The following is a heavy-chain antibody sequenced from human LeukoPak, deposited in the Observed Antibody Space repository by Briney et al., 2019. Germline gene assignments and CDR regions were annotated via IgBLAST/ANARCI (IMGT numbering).Heavy chain of an antibody. D-gene: IGHD3-22*01. CDR2: IRSKAYGGTT. V-gene: IGHV3-49*04. CDR3: TRDSSLYDSSGYCDY. Sequence: PGGSLRLSCAASGFTFSSYAMSWVRQAPGKGLEWVGFIRSKAYGGTTEYAASVKGRFTISRDDSKSIAYLQMNSLKTEDTAVYYCTRDSSLYDSSGYCDYWGQGTLVTVSS. J-gene: IGHJ4*01. CDR1: GFTFSSYA.